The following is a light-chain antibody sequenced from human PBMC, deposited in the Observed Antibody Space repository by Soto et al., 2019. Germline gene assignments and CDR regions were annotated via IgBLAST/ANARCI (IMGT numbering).Light chain of an antibody. CDR3: HQRQSWPRT. CDR2: QTS. Sequence: EIVLTQSPATLSSFPGVRDTLSCRASQYINTRLAWYQHRPGQAPRLLIYQTSLRAAGIPARFSASGSGTDFTLTITDVQPEDFALYYCHQRQSWPRTFGQGT. CDR1: QYINTR. V-gene: IGKV3-11*01. J-gene: IGKJ1*01.